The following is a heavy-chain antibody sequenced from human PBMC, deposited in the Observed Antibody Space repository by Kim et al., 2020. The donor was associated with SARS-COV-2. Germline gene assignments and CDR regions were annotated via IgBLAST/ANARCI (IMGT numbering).Heavy chain of an antibody. CDR3: ARGRNDILTGYYAPPN. J-gene: IGHJ4*02. D-gene: IGHD3-9*01. Sequence: SLKSRVTISVDTSKNQFSLKLSSVTAADTAVYYCARGRNDILTGYYAPPNWGQGTLVTVSS. V-gene: IGHV4-34*01.